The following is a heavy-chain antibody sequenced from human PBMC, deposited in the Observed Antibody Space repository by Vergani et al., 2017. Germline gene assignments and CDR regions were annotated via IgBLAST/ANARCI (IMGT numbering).Heavy chain of an antibody. Sequence: EVQLVESGGGLVQPGGSLRLSCAASGFTFSSYEMNWVRQAPGKGLEWVSYISSSGSTIYYADSVKGRFTISRDNAKNSLYLQMNSLRAEDTAVDYCAREVVRGNWFDPWGQGTLVTVSS. J-gene: IGHJ5*02. V-gene: IGHV3-48*03. CDR2: ISSSGSTI. CDR1: GFTFSSYE. D-gene: IGHD3-10*01. CDR3: AREVVRGNWFDP.